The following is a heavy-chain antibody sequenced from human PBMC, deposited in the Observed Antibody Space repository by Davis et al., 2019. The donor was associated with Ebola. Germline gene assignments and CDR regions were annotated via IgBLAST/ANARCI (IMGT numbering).Heavy chain of an antibody. CDR1: SYTSTSYD. D-gene: IGHD1-26*01. J-gene: IGHJ3*01. Sequence: ASALVSCKASSYTSTSYDINWVRHATGQGLEWMGWMNPNSGNTGYAQKSEGSVTMIRNTSISTAYMELSSLRSEDTAVYYWARRVGATGNWGQGTMVTVSS. CDR3: ARRVGATGN. V-gene: IGHV1-8*01. CDR2: MNPNSGNT.